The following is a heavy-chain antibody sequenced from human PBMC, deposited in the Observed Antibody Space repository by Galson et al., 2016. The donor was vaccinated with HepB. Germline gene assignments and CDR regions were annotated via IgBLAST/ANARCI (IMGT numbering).Heavy chain of an antibody. D-gene: IGHD1-7*01. Sequence: SVKVSCKASGYTLGDYGISWVRQAPGQGLEWMGWINTDNLKTNYAQKLQGRVTMTTDTATNTAYMDLGSLRSDDTAVYFCAREFFQEGTDLYYLDYWGQGTLVTVSS. CDR2: INTDNLKT. CDR3: AREFFQEGTDLYYLDY. CDR1: GYTLGDYG. J-gene: IGHJ4*02. V-gene: IGHV1-18*01.